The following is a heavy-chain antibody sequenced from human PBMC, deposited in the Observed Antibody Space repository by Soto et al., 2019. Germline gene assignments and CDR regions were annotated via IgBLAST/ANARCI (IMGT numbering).Heavy chain of an antibody. CDR3: ARVHFWSGLPSHFDY. J-gene: IGHJ4*02. Sequence: PSETLSLTCTVSGGSISSYYWSWIRQPAGKGLEWIGRIYTSGSTNYNPSLKSRVTMSVDTSKNQFSLKLSSVTAADTAVYYCARVHFWSGLPSHFDYWGQGTLVTVS. CDR1: GGSISSYY. CDR2: IYTSGST. D-gene: IGHD3-3*02. V-gene: IGHV4-4*07.